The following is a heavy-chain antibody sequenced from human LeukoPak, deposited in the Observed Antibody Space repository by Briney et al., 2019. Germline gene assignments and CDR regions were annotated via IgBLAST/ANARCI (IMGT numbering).Heavy chain of an antibody. CDR1: GFTFDDYA. CDR2: IRYDGSNR. J-gene: IGHJ4*02. CDR3: AKKWGQGKADTGNYFDD. Sequence: PGRSLRLSCAASGFTFDDYAMHWVRLAPGKGLEWVAFIRYDGSNRYYTDSVKGRFTISRDNSKNTLYLQMNSLTAEDTAVYYCAKKWGQGKADTGNYFDDWGQGTLVTVSP. V-gene: IGHV3-30*02. D-gene: IGHD1-14*01.